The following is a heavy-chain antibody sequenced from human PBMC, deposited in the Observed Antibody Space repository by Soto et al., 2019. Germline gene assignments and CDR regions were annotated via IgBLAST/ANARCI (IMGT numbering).Heavy chain of an antibody. J-gene: IGHJ6*02. CDR1: GYTYTYRY. Sequence: ASVKVSCTASGYTYTYRYLHWVRQAPGQALEWMGWITPFNGNTKYAQKFQDRVTITRDRSMSTAYLEMSSLRSDDTAVYYCARSNCGGDCYSGMDVWGQGTMVTVSS. D-gene: IGHD2-21*02. V-gene: IGHV1-45*02. CDR2: ITPFNGNT. CDR3: ARSNCGGDCYSGMDV.